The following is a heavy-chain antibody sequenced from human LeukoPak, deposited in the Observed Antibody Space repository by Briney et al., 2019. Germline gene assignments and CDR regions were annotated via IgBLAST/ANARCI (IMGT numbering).Heavy chain of an antibody. CDR3: ARVDGYKQHFDY. D-gene: IGHD5-24*01. CDR1: GYTFIDYY. Sequence: SVKVSCKVSGYTFIDYYIHWVRQAPGKGLEWMGGIIPIFGTANYAQKFQGRVTITADESTSTAYMELSSLRSEDTAVYYCARVDGYKQHFDYWGQGTLVTVSS. CDR2: IIPIFGTA. V-gene: IGHV1-69*13. J-gene: IGHJ4*02.